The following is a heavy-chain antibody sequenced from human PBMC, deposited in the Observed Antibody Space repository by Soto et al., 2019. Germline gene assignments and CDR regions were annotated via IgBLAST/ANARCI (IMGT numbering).Heavy chain of an antibody. CDR1: GGSFTAYY. J-gene: IGHJ4*02. D-gene: IGHD2-8*01. Sequence: SETLSLTCAVYGGSFTAYYWTWIRQPPGKGLEWIGEINQSGSTNYNSSLKSRVTISVDTSKNQFSLHLSSVTAADTAVYYCARGRMVGAAYDYWGQGTLVTVSS. CDR2: INQSGST. V-gene: IGHV4-34*01. CDR3: ARGRMVGAAYDY.